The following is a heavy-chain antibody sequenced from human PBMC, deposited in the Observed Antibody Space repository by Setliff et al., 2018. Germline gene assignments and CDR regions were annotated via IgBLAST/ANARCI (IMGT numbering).Heavy chain of an antibody. D-gene: IGHD2-21*01. V-gene: IGHV1-3*03. J-gene: IGHJ4*02. CDR3: ARGYCDGICCPAPLYYFDS. CDR2: MNIDNGKT. CDR1: GYSFRLYA. Sequence: GASVKVSCKASGYSFRLYAIHWLRQAPGQRFEWMGWMNIDNGKTEFSQDFQDRVTFTRDTSADIAYMDLSGLRSDDMAVYYCARGYCDGICCPAPLYYFDSWGQGTLVTVPQ.